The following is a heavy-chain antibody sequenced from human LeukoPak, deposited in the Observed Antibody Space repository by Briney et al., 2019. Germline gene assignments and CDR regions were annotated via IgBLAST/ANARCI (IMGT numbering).Heavy chain of an antibody. V-gene: IGHV1-46*01. CDR1: GYTFTSYY. CDR2: INPSGGST. CDR3: ARDTELLGYCSGGSCHGWFDP. Sequence: ASVKVSCKASGYTFTSYYMHWVRQAPGQGLEWMRIINPSGGSTSYAQKFQGRVTMTRDTSTSTVYMELSSLRSEDTAVYYCARDTELLGYCSGGSCHGWFDPWGQGTLVTVSS. D-gene: IGHD2-15*01. J-gene: IGHJ5*02.